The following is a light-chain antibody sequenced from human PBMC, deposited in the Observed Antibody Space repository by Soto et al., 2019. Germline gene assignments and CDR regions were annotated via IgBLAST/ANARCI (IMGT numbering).Light chain of an antibody. CDR1: SSDVGSYNY. Sequence: QSALTQPASVSGSPGQSITISCTGTSSDVGSYNYVSWHQQHPGQAPKLMIYQVTNPASGVPDRFSASKSGNTASLTISGLQAGDEADYYCSSYRSSSTYVFGTGTKLTVL. CDR3: SSYRSSSTYV. CDR2: QVT. V-gene: IGLV2-14*01. J-gene: IGLJ1*01.